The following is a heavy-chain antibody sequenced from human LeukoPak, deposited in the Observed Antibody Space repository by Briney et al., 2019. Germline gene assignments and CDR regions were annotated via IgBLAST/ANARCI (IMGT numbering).Heavy chain of an antibody. D-gene: IGHD6-19*01. V-gene: IGHV3-23*01. J-gene: IGHJ3*02. Sequence: GGSLRLSCAASGFTFSSYGMSWVRQAPGKGLEWVSAISGSGGSTYYADSVKGRFTISRDNSKNTLYLQMNSLRAEDTAVYYCAKDVGGYSSGWYGSHDAFDIWGQGTMVTVSS. CDR1: GFTFSSYG. CDR3: AKDVGGYSSGWYGSHDAFDI. CDR2: ISGSGGST.